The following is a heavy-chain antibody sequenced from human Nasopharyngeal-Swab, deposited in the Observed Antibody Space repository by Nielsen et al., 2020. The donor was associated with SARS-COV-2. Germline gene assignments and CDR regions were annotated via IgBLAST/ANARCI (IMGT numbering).Heavy chain of an antibody. CDR3: ARNPVDYDYVWGSYRYRTFDY. J-gene: IGHJ4*02. CDR2: IIPIFGTA. V-gene: IGHV1-69*06. CDR1: GGTFSSYA. D-gene: IGHD3-16*02. Sequence: SVKVSCKAPGGTFSSYAISWVRQAPGQGLEWMGGIIPIFGTANYAQKFQGRVTITADKSTSTAYMELSSLRSEDTAVYYCARNPVDYDYVWGSYRYRTFDYWGQGTLVTVSS.